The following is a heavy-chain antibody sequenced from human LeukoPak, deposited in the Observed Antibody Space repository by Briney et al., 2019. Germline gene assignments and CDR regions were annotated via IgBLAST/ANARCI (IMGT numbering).Heavy chain of an antibody. CDR1: GGSISSSSYY. J-gene: IGHJ4*02. CDR2: IYYSGST. Sequence: PSETLSLTCTVSGGSISSSSYYWGWIRQPPGKGLEWIGSIYYSGSTNYNPSLKSRVTISVDTSKNQFSLKLSSVTAADTAVYYCARGLRGYGPANFDYWGQGTLVTVSS. V-gene: IGHV4-39*07. CDR3: ARGLRGYGPANFDY. D-gene: IGHD5-18*01.